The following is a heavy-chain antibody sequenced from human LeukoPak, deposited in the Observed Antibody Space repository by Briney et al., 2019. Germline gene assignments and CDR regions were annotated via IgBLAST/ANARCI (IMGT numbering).Heavy chain of an antibody. CDR1: GGSISSYY. J-gene: IGHJ4*02. Sequence: KSSETLSLTCTVSGGSISSYYWSWIRQPPGKGLEWIGYIYYSGSTNYNPSLKSRVTISVDTSKNQFSLKLSSVTAADTAVYYCARQLGRDPPRNWGQGTLVTVSS. CDR3: ARQLGRDPPRN. D-gene: IGHD1-26*01. CDR2: IYYSGST. V-gene: IGHV4-59*08.